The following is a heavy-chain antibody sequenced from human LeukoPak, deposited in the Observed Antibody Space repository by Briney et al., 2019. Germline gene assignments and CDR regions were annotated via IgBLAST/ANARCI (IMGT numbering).Heavy chain of an antibody. CDR2: ISSSSSYI. J-gene: IGHJ4*02. Sequence: GGSLRLSCAASGFTFSSYSMNWVRQAPGKGLEWVSSISSSSSYIYYADSVKGRFTISRDNAKNSLYLQMNSLRAEDTAVYYRARPMPYYYDSSGYYLGYWGQRTLVTVSS. CDR3: ARPMPYYYDSSGYYLGY. D-gene: IGHD3-22*01. V-gene: IGHV3-21*01. CDR1: GFTFSSYS.